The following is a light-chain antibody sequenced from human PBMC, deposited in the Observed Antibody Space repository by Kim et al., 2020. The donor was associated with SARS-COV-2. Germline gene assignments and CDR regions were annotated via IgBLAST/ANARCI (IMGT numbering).Light chain of an antibody. CDR1: SSNIGSNT. J-gene: IGLJ3*02. V-gene: IGLV1-44*01. CDR3: ATWDDSLNGV. CDR2: RNN. Sequence: QSVLTQPPSVSGTPGQRVTISCSGSSSNIGSNTVNWYQQLPGTALRLLIYRNNQRPSGVPDRFSGSKSGTSASLAISGLQSEDEADYYCATWDDSLNGVFGGGTQLTVL.